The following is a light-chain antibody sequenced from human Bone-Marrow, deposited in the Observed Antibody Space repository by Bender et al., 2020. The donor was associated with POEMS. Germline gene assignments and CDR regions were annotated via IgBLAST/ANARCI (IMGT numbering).Light chain of an antibody. CDR3: SSYASSAIWV. CDR2: DGS. Sequence: QSALTQPASVSGSPGQSITISCTETCSAVGSFEYVSWYQQHPGKAPRLMIYDGSFRPSGVSARFSGSKYGRTASLTISGLQAEDEADYYCSSYASSAIWVFGGGTKVTVL. J-gene: IGLJ3*02. V-gene: IGLV2-14*03. CDR1: CSAVGSFEY.